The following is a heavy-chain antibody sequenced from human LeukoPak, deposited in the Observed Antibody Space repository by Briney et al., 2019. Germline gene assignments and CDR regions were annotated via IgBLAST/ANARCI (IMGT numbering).Heavy chain of an antibody. CDR3: ARLSYYDFWGGYYMGFDY. J-gene: IGHJ4*02. D-gene: IGHD3-3*01. CDR1: GGSISSSSYY. Sequence: SETLSLTCTVSGGSISSSSYYWGWIRHPPGKGLEWIGSMYYSGRTYYNPSLKSRVTISVDTSNNQFSLKLGSVSAADTAVYYCARLSYYDFWGGYYMGFDYWGQGTLVTVSS. CDR2: MYYSGRT. V-gene: IGHV4-39*01.